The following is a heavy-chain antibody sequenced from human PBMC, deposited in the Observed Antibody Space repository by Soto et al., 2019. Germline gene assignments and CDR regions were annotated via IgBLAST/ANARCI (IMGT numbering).Heavy chain of an antibody. D-gene: IGHD5-18*01. J-gene: IGHJ4*02. V-gene: IGHV3-66*01. Sequence: EVQLVESGGGLVQPGGSLRLSCAASGFTVSSNYMSWVRQAPGKGLEWVSVIYSGGSTYYADSVKGGFTITRDKSKTTLYLQMNSLRVEDTAVYYCARNSRFDTPLVYWGQGTLVTVSS. CDR1: GFTVSSNY. CDR3: ARNSRFDTPLVY. CDR2: IYSGGST.